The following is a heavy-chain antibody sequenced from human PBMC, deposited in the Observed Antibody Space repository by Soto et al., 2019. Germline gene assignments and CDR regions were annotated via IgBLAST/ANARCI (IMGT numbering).Heavy chain of an antibody. J-gene: IGHJ5*02. CDR1: GYSISIGYY. Sequence: SETLSLTCAVSGYSISIGYYWGWIRQPPGKGLEWIGSIHQSGNTDYNPSLKSRVTISIDMSKNQFSLKLSSVTAADTAVYYCARVNMVRGVIPWNWFDPWGQGTLVTVSS. D-gene: IGHD3-10*01. V-gene: IGHV4-38-2*01. CDR3: ARVNMVRGVIPWNWFDP. CDR2: IHQSGNT.